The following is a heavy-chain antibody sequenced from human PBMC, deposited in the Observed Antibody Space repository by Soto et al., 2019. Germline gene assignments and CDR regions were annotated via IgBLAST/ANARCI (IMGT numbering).Heavy chain of an antibody. Sequence: QVHLVQSGAEVKKPGASVKVSCKGSGYGFTTYGITWVRQAPGQGLEWRAWISAHNGNTNYAQKLQGRVTVPRDTSPSTAYMELRSLRSDDTAVNYCARGRYGDYWGQGALVTVSS. V-gene: IGHV1-18*01. CDR2: ISAHNGNT. J-gene: IGHJ4*02. CDR3: ARGRYGDY. CDR1: GYGFTTYG. D-gene: IGHD1-1*01.